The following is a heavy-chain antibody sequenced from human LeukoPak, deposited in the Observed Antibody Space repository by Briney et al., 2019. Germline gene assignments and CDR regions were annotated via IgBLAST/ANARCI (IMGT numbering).Heavy chain of an antibody. CDR1: GFTFSGSA. CDR2: IKSKTFTYAT. CDR3: TRFYNGFA. J-gene: IGHJ5*02. D-gene: IGHD3-10*01. Sequence: PGGSLRLSCAASGFTFSGSAMHWVRQPSGKGLEWVGRIKSKTFTYATDYAVSVRGMFTISRDDSKDATYLQMNSLKTEDTAVYYCTRFYNGFAWGQGVLVTVSS. V-gene: IGHV3-73*01.